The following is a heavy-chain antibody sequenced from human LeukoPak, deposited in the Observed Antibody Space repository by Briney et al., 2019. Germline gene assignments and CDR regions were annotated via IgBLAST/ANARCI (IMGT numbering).Heavy chain of an antibody. CDR3: ARHGRTDYYDSNPYYFDY. D-gene: IGHD3-22*01. CDR1: GGSISSSSYY. V-gene: IGHV4-39*01. CDR2: IYYSGST. J-gene: IGHJ4*02. Sequence: SETLSLTCTVSGGSISSSSYYWGWIRQPPGKGLEWIGSIYYSGSTYYNPSLKSRATISVDTSKNQFSLKLSSVTAADTAVYYCARHGRTDYYDSNPYYFDYWGQGTLVTVSS.